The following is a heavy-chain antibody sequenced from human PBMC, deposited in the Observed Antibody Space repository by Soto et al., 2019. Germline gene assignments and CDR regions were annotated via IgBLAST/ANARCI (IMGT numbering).Heavy chain of an antibody. CDR3: ARDRADYGDSPYYFDY. D-gene: IGHD4-17*01. CDR1: GFTFSSYS. CDR2: ISSSSSYI. V-gene: IGHV3-21*02. Sequence: EVQLVESGGGLVKPGGSLRLSCAASGFTFSSYSMNWVRQAPGKGLDWVSSISSSSSYIYYADSVKGRFTISRDNAKSSLYLQMNRLRAEDTAVYYCARDRADYGDSPYYFDYWGQGTLVTVSS. J-gene: IGHJ4*02.